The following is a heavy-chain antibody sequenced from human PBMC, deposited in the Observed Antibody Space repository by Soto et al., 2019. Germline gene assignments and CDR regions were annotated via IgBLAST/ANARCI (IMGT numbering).Heavy chain of an antibody. Sequence: ASVKVSCKASGYTFTGYYMHWVRQAPGQGLEWMGWINPNSGGTNYAQKFQGWVTMTRDTSISTAYMELSRLRSDDTAVYYCAREGEGVQLERPFDYWGQGTLVTVSS. J-gene: IGHJ4*02. V-gene: IGHV1-2*04. D-gene: IGHD1-1*01. CDR3: AREGEGVQLERPFDY. CDR2: INPNSGGT. CDR1: GYTFTGYY.